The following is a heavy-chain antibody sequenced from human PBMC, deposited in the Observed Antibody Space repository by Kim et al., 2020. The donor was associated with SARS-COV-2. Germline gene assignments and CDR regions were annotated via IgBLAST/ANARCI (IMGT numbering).Heavy chain of an antibody. CDR3: AGVGYYGSSHSDNWFGP. V-gene: IGHV4-59*01. J-gene: IGHJ5*02. CDR2: IKYDGAT. Sequence: SETLSLTCTVIDASISTFYWSWIRQSPAKGLEWVGSIKYDGATSYNPSLKSRVTITVDPPKSQFSLKLNSVTAEDTAAYYCAGVGYYGSSHSDNWFGPGG. CDR1: DASISTFY. D-gene: IGHD3-10*01.